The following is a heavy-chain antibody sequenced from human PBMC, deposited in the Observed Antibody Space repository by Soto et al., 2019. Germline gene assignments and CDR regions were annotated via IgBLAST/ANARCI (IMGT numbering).Heavy chain of an antibody. V-gene: IGHV3-30*18. CDR1: GFTFSSYG. CDR2: ISYDGSNK. CDR3: AKVGDLGVDSYGMDV. Sequence: PGGSLRLSCAASGFTFSSYGMHWVRQAPGKGLEWVAVISYDGSNKYYADSVKGRFTISRDNSKNTLYLQMNSLRAEDAAVYYCAKVGDLGVDSYGMDVWGQGTTVTVSS. D-gene: IGHD2-21*01. J-gene: IGHJ6*02.